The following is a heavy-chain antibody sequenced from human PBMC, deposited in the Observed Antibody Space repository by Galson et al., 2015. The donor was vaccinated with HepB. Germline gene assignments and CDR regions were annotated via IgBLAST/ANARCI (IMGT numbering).Heavy chain of an antibody. V-gene: IGHV4-59*08. CDR3: ASQTTLWFGELSVPAYFDL. D-gene: IGHD3-10*01. J-gene: IGHJ2*01. CDR2: VYYSGNT. Sequence: ETLSLTCSVSGGSISSDYWSWVRQPPGKGLEWIGSVYYSGNTNYNPSLKSRVTISVDTSKKQFSLRLTSLTAADTAVYYCASQTTLWFGELSVPAYFDLWGRGTLVTVSA. CDR1: GGSISSDY.